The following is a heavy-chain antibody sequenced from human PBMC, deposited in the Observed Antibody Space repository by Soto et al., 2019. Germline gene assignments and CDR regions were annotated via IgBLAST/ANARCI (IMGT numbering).Heavy chain of an antibody. D-gene: IGHD3-3*01. Sequence: EVQLLESGGGLVQPGGALRLSCAASGFTFSSYAMSWVHQAPGKGLEWVSATGGRGATTFYADSVKGRFTISRDNSKNTLDLQMNSLRAEDTAVYYCAKAVADFWSGYFEERFDCWGQGTLVTVSS. V-gene: IGHV3-23*01. J-gene: IGHJ4*02. CDR2: TGGRGATT. CDR1: GFTFSSYA. CDR3: AKAVADFWSGYFEERFDC.